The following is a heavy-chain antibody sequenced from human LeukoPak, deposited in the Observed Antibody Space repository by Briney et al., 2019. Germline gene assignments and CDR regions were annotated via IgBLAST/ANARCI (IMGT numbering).Heavy chain of an antibody. Sequence: SETLSLTCAVYGGSFSGYYWSWLRQPPGKGLEWIGEINHSGSTNYNPSLKSRVTISVDTSKNQFSLKLSSVTAADTAVYYCASFTFGGVIVTNWFDPWGQGTLVTVSS. J-gene: IGHJ5*02. CDR1: GGSFSGYY. CDR3: ASFTFGGVIVTNWFDP. D-gene: IGHD3-16*02. CDR2: INHSGST. V-gene: IGHV4-34*01.